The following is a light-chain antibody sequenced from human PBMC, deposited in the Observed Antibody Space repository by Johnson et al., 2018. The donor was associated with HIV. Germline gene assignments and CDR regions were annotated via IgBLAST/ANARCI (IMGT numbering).Light chain of an antibody. Sequence: QSVLTQPPSVSAAPGQKVTISCSGSSSNIGNNYVSWYQQLPGRAPKLLIYDNNKRPSGIPDRFSGSKSGTSATLGITGLQTGDEADYYCGTWDSSLGAHYVFGTGTKVTVL. J-gene: IGLJ1*01. CDR1: SSNIGNNY. CDR3: GTWDSSLGAHYV. CDR2: DNN. V-gene: IGLV1-51*01.